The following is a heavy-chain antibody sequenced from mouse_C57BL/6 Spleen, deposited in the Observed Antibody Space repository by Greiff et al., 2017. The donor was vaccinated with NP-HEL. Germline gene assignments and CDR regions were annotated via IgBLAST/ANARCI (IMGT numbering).Heavy chain of an antibody. D-gene: IGHD2-4*01. CDR3: ARHPYDYDGVYYAMDY. V-gene: IGHV5-12*01. J-gene: IGHJ4*01. CDR2: ISNGGGST. CDR1: GFTFSDYY. Sequence: EVKLVESGGGLVQPGGSLKLSCAASGFTFSDYYMYWVRQTPEKRLEWVAYISNGGGSTYYPDTVKGRFTISRDNAKNTLYLQMSRLKSEDTAMYYCARHPYDYDGVYYAMDYWGQGTSVTVSS.